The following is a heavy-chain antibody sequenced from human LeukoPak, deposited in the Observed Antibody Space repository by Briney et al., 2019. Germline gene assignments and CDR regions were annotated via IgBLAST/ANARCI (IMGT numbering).Heavy chain of an antibody. CDR1: GFTVSNNY. V-gene: IGHV3-66*01. J-gene: IGHJ5*01. CDR2: IYRSGTP. Sequence: SGGSLRLSCAASGFTVSNNYMSWVRQAPGKGLDWVSTIYRSGTPHYADSVKGRFTISRDNSKNTLYLQMNSLRAEDTAVYFCARSGGHTFESWGQGTLVTVS. CDR3: ARSGGHTFES. D-gene: IGHD3-16*01.